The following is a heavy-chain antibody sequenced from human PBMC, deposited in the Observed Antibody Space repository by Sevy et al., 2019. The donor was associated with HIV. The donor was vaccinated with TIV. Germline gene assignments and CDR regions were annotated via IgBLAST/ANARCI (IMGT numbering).Heavy chain of an antibody. J-gene: IGHJ6*02. CDR3: AKGSSENYYYGMDV. CDR2: IRGSGGRT. CDR1: GFTFSSYA. V-gene: IGHV3-23*01. Sequence: GGSLRLSCAASGFTFSSYAMSWVRQAPGKGLEWVPAIRGSGGRTYYADSVKGRFTISRDNSKKTLYLQMNSLRAEDTAVYYCAKGSSENYYYGMDVGGQGTTVTVSS.